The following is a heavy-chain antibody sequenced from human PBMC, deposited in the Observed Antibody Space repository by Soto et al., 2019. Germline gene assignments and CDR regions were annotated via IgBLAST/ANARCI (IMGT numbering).Heavy chain of an antibody. D-gene: IGHD3-16*01. Sequence: GESLKISCKGSGYSFTSYWIGWVRQMPGKGLEWMGIIYPGDSNTTYSPSFEGQVTMSVDKSISTAFLQWGTLKASDTATYYCARPADSYAYDFWGQGTPVTVPQ. CDR2: IYPGDSNT. CDR3: ARPADSYAYDF. V-gene: IGHV5-51*01. J-gene: IGHJ4*02. CDR1: GYSFTSYW.